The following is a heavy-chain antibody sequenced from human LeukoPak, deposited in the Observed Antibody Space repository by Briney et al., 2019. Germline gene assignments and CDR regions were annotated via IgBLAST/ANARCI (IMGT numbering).Heavy chain of an antibody. CDR2: ISGSGGST. J-gene: IGHJ4*02. D-gene: IGHD3-22*01. CDR3: ARARSAYYLDY. CDR1: GFTFRSYA. V-gene: IGHV3-23*01. Sequence: PGGSLRLCCAASGFTFRSYAMSWVRQAPGKGLEWVSAISGSGGSTYYADSVKVRFTISRDNSKNTLYLQMKRLRAEDTAVYYCARARSAYYLDYWGQGTLVTVSS.